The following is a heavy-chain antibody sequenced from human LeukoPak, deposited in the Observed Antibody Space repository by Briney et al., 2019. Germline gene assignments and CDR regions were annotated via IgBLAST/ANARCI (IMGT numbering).Heavy chain of an antibody. V-gene: IGHV3-23*01. J-gene: IGHJ4*02. D-gene: IGHD2-21*01. CDR3: AKAHVTTCSGAYCYPFDY. Sequence: PGGSLRLSCAASGFTFSRYSMNWVRQAPGKGLEWVSAISVSGNTYHAASGKGRFTISRDSSTKTMYLQMNRLRAEDAAVYYCAKAHVTTCSGAYCYPFDYWGQGTLVTVSS. CDR1: GFTFSRYS. CDR2: ISVSGNT.